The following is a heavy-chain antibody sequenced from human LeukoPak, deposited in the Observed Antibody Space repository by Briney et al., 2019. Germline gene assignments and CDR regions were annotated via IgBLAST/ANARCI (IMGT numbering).Heavy chain of an antibody. CDR2: INDNGRST. D-gene: IGHD6-25*01. V-gene: IGHV3-64D*09. CDR1: GFTFRKYA. Sequence: GGSLSVYSSASGFTFRKYAMDWVRQAPGKGLEYVSAINDNGRSTYYADSVKGRFSISRDKSKNTLYLQMSSLRAEDTAVYYCVKYSSGWYSGYWGQGTLVTVSS. J-gene: IGHJ4*02. CDR3: VKYSSGWYSGY.